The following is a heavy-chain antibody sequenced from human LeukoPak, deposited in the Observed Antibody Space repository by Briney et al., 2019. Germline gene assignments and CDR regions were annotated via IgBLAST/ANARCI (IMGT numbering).Heavy chain of an antibody. J-gene: IGHJ4*02. CDR2: INPSGGST. CDR3: ARDSSIAAIHY. CDR1: GYTFTSYY. V-gene: IGHV1-46*01. D-gene: IGHD5/OR15-5a*01. Sequence: GASVKVSCKASGYTFTSYYMHWVRQAPGQGLEWMGIINPSGGSTSYAQKFQGRVTMTRDTFTSTVYMELSSLRSEDTAVYYCARDSSIAAIHYWGQGTLVTVSS.